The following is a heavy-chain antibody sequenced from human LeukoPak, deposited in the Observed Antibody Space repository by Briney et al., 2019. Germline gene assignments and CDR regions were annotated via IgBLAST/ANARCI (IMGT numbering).Heavy chain of an antibody. CDR2: INHNGNVN. Sequence: GGSLRLSCAASGFTFSSYWMNWARQAPGKGLEWVASINHNGNVNYYVDSVKGRFTISRDNAKNSLYLQMSNLRAEDTAVYFCARGFSLVYYYGMDVWGQGTTVTVSS. J-gene: IGHJ6*02. V-gene: IGHV3-7*03. D-gene: IGHD3-3*01. CDR3: ARGFSLVYYYGMDV. CDR1: GFTFSSYW.